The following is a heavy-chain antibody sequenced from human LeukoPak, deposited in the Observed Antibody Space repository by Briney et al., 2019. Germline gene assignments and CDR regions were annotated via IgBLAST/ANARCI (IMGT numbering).Heavy chain of an antibody. D-gene: IGHD3-10*01. J-gene: IGHJ4*02. CDR3: ASIYHYGSGSFDY. Sequence: PSETLSLTCTVSGGSISSYYWSWIRQPAGKGLEWVGRIYTSGSTNYNPSLKSRVTRSVDTSKNQFSLKLSSVTAADTAVYYCASIYHYGSGSFDYWGQGTLVTVSS. CDR1: GGSISSYY. V-gene: IGHV4-4*07. CDR2: IYTSGST.